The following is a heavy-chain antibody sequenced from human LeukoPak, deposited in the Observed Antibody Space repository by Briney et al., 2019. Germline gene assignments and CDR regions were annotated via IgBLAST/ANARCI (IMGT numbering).Heavy chain of an antibody. CDR2: IWYDGSNK. Sequence: GGSLRLSCAASGFTFSSYGMHWVRQAPGKGLEWVAVIWYDGSNKYYADSVKGRFTISRDNSKNTLYLQMNSLRAEDTAVYYCARDLPEWSNWFDPWGQGTLVTVSS. CDR3: ARDLPEWSNWFDP. J-gene: IGHJ5*02. CDR1: GFTFSSYG. V-gene: IGHV3-33*01. D-gene: IGHD3-3*01.